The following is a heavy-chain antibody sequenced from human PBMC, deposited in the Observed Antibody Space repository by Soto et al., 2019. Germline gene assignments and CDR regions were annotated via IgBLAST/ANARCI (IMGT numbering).Heavy chain of an antibody. CDR3: ARHRSLTAYSALDY. V-gene: IGHV4-59*08. J-gene: IGHJ4*02. D-gene: IGHD3-9*01. Sequence: VQLQESGPGLVKPSETLSLTCTVSGGSISSYYWSWVRQPPGRGLEWIGYIFYSGSTDYNPSLSRRATLSLDTSKNHFSLKLSSVTAADTAVYYCARHRSLTAYSALDYWGQGALVTVSS. CDR1: GGSISSYY. CDR2: IFYSGST.